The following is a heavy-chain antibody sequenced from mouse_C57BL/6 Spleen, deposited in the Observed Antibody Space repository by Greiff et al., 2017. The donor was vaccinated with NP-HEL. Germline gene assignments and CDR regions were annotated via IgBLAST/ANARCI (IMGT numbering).Heavy chain of an antibody. Sequence: EVKLVESGGGLVQPGGSLKLSCAASGFTFSDYYMYWVRQTPEKRLEWVAYISNGGGSTYYPDTVKGRFTISRDNNKNTLYLQMSRLKSEDTAMYYCARSTGNGFAYWGQGTLVTVSA. V-gene: IGHV5-12*01. CDR2: ISNGGGST. D-gene: IGHD4-1*02. CDR1: GFTFSDYY. CDR3: ARSTGNGFAY. J-gene: IGHJ3*01.